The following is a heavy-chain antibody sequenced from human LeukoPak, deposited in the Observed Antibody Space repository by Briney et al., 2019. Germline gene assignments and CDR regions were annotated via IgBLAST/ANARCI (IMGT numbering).Heavy chain of an antibody. V-gene: IGHV1-69*05. J-gene: IGHJ4*02. CDR3: ARSVYYDSSGYY. Sequence: SVKVSCKASGGTFSSYAISWVRQAPGQGLEWMGRIIPIFGTANYAQKFQGGVTITTDESTSTAYMELSSLRSEDTAVYYCARSVYYDSSGYYWGQGTLVTVSS. CDR2: IIPIFGTA. D-gene: IGHD3-22*01. CDR1: GGTFSSYA.